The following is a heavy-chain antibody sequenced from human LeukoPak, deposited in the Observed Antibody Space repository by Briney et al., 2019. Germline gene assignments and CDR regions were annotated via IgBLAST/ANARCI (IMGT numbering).Heavy chain of an antibody. V-gene: IGHV3-21*01. J-gene: IGHJ6*02. CDR3: ATEKNCGDYNAYGMDV. D-gene: IGHD2-21*02. Sequence: PGGSLRLSCVVSGFTFSSSNMNWVRQAPGRGLEWVSSISSSSSYIYYADSVKGRFTISRDNVKNSLSLQMNSLRAEDTAVYYCATEKNCGDYNAYGMDVWGQGTTVIVSS. CDR1: GFTFSSSN. CDR2: ISSSSSYI.